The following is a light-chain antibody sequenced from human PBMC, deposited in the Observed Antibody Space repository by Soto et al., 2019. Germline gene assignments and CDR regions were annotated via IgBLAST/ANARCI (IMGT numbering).Light chain of an antibody. V-gene: IGLV1-40*01. CDR3: QSYDSSLSRYV. J-gene: IGLJ1*01. CDR1: NSNIGAGYD. Sequence: QSVLTQPPSVSGAPGQRVTISCTGSNSNIGAGYDVHWYQQLPRTAPKLLIYTNNNRPSGVPDRFSGSKSGTSASLAITGLQAEDEADYYCQSYDSSLSRYVFGTGTKVTAL. CDR2: TNN.